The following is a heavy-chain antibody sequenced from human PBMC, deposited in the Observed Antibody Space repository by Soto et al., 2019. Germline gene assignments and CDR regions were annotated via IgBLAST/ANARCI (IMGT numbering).Heavy chain of an antibody. CDR1: RYIFTGYY. J-gene: IGHJ6*04. CDR3: ARSHSAYHYHAMHA. CDR2: INPNSGDT. Sequence: ASVKVSCKTSRYIFTGYYMHWVRQAPGQGLEWMGWINPNSGDTNYAQRFKGRVSMTSDTSINTAYLELSRLRPGDTAVFFCARSHSAYHYHAMHAWGTGTTVTVSS. V-gene: IGHV1-2*02.